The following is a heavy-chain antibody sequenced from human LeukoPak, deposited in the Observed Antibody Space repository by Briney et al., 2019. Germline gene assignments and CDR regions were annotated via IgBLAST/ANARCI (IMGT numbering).Heavy chain of an antibody. CDR3: ARDRGTWNDDGFDY. Sequence: SETLSLTCTVSGGSISSYYWSWIRQPAGKGLEGIGRIYISGSTNYNPSLKSRVTMSVDTSKNQFSLNLSSVTAADTAVYYCARDRGTWNDDGFDYWGQGTLVTVSS. CDR2: IYISGST. CDR1: GGSISSYY. D-gene: IGHD1-1*01. V-gene: IGHV4-4*07. J-gene: IGHJ4*02.